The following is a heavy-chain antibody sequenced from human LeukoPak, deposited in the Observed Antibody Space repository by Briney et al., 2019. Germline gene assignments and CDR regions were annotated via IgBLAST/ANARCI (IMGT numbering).Heavy chain of an antibody. J-gene: IGHJ4*02. Sequence: GGSLRLSCAASGFTFSDYYMSWIRQAPGKGLEWVSYISSSGSTIYYADSVKGRFTISRDNAKNSLYLQMNSLRAEDTAVYYCARLTRSYQKNDFDYWGQGTLVTVSS. CDR1: GFTFSDYY. D-gene: IGHD1-26*01. CDR3: ARLTRSYQKNDFDY. V-gene: IGHV3-11*01. CDR2: ISSSGSTI.